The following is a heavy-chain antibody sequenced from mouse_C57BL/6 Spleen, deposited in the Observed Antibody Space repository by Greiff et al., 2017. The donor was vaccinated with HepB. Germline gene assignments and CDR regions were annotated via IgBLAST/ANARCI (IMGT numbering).Heavy chain of an antibody. CDR1: GFTFSSYA. V-gene: IGHV5-4*01. CDR2: ISDGGSYT. D-gene: IGHD5-1*01. CDR3: ARVVPNYYAMDY. Sequence: DVQLVESGGGLVKPGGSLKLSCAASGFTFSSYAMSWVRQTPEKRLEWVATISDGGSYTYYPDNVKGRFTISRDNAKNNLYLQMSHLKSEDTAMYYCARVVPNYYAMDYWGQGTSVTVSS. J-gene: IGHJ4*01.